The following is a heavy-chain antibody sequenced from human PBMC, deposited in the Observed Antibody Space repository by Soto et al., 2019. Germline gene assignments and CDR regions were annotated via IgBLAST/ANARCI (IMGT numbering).Heavy chain of an antibody. D-gene: IGHD1-1*01. J-gene: IGHJ6*03. CDR1: GDSVSSNRAG. CDR3: ARGSWDDVSGHYYMDV. Sequence: QVQLQLSGPGLVTPSQTLSLTCAISGDSVSSNRAGWNWIRQTPSRGLGWLGRTYYRSKWYFNYAVSVESRITINPDTSKNQFSLRLSSVTPDDTAVYYCARGSWDDVSGHYYMDVWGKGTTVTVSS. CDR2: TYYRSKWYF. V-gene: IGHV6-1*01.